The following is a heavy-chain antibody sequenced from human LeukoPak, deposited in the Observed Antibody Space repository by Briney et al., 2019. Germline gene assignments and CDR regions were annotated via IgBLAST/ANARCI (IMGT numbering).Heavy chain of an antibody. V-gene: IGHV3-23*01. Sequence: QPGGSLRLSCAASGFTFSNYAMSWVRQAPGKGLEWVSTISGNGGNTYYADSVKGRFTIHKNISQSTLYLQMNTLRADDTAVYYCAKQGAYTTPDHSDYWGQGPLVTVSS. D-gene: IGHD2-2*02. CDR3: AKQGAYTTPDHSDY. CDR2: ISGNGGNT. J-gene: IGHJ4*02. CDR1: GFTFSNYA.